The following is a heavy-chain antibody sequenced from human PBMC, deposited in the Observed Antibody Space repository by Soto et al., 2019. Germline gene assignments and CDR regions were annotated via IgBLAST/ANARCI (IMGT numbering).Heavy chain of an antibody. J-gene: IGHJ5*02. Sequence: PGGSLRLSCTASGFTFGDYAMSWFRQAPGKGLEWVGFIRSKAYGGTTEYAASVKGRFTISRDDSKSIAYLQMNSLKTEDTAVYYCTTTYYDFWSGRFPLYNWFDPWGQGTLVTVSS. CDR3: TTTYYDFWSGRFPLYNWFDP. CDR1: GFTFGDYA. D-gene: IGHD3-3*01. CDR2: IRSKAYGGTT. V-gene: IGHV3-49*03.